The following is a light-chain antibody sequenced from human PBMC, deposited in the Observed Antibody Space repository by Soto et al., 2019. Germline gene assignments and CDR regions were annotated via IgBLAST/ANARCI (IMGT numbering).Light chain of an antibody. CDR2: KAS. J-gene: IGKJ4*01. CDR3: QQYKSYHMT. CDR1: QSISPW. Sequence: DSQMTQFPSTLSASVGDRVTITCRASQSISPWLAWYQQKPGKAPKILISKASTLQSGVPPRFSGSGSGTEFTLTISSLQPEDFATYYCQQYKSYHMTFGGGTKVDIK. V-gene: IGKV1-5*03.